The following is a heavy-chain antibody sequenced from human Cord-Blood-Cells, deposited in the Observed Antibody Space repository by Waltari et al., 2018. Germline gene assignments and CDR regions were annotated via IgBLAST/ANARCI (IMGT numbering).Heavy chain of an antibody. CDR3: ATLPYVSSSYYYYYYYMDV. V-gene: IGHV1-24*01. CDR1: GYTLTELS. CDR2: FDPEDGET. D-gene: IGHD6-6*01. J-gene: IGHJ6*03. Sequence: QVQLVQSGAEVKKPGASVKVSCKVSGYTLTELSMHWVRQAPGKGLEWMGGFDPEDGETIYAQKFQGRVTMTEDTSTDTAYMELSSLRSEDTAVYYCATLPYVSSSYYYYYYYMDVWGKGTTVTVSS.